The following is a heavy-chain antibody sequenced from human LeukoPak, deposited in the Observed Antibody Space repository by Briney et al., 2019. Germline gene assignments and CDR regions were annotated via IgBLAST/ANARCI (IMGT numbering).Heavy chain of an antibody. CDR1: GFSFSTYA. J-gene: IGHJ4*02. CDR3: AKRYYYDSSGYRFDY. CDR2: ISDSGRST. D-gene: IGHD3-22*01. Sequence: GGSLRLSCAASGFSFSTYAMTWVRQAPGKGLEWVSSISDSGRSTYYADSVKGRFTISRDNSKNTLYLQMNSLRAEDTAVYFCAKRYYYDSSGYRFDYWGQGTLVTVSP. V-gene: IGHV3-23*01.